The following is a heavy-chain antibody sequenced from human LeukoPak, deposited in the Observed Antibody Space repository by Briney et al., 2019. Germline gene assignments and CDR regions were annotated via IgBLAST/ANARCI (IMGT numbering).Heavy chain of an antibody. V-gene: IGHV1-69*04. D-gene: IGHD7-27*01. CDR1: GYTFTSYG. J-gene: IGHJ6*02. CDR2: IIPILGIA. Sequence: ASVKVSCKASGYTFTSYGISWVRQAPGQGLEWMGRIIPILGIANYAQKFQGRVTITADKSTSTAYMELSSLRSEDTAVYYCARDPPNWGNQIRDYYYYDMDVWGQGTTVTVSS. CDR3: ARDPPNWGNQIRDYYYYDMDV.